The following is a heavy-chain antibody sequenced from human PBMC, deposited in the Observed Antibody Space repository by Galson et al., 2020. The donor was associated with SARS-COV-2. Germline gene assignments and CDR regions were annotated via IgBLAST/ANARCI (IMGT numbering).Heavy chain of an antibody. CDR2: FDPEDGET. Sequence: ASVKVSCKVSGYTLTELSMHWVRQAPGKGLEWMGGFDPEDGETIYAQKFQGRVTMTEDTSTDTAYMELSSLRSEDTAVYYCATVYSIYDFWSGLDYWGQGTLVTVSS. J-gene: IGHJ4*02. CDR1: GYTLTELS. V-gene: IGHV1-24*01. D-gene: IGHD3-3*01. CDR3: ATVYSIYDFWSGLDY.